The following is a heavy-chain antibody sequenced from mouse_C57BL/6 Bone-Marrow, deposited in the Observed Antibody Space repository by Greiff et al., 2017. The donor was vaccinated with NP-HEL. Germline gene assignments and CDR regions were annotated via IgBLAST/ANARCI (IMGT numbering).Heavy chain of an antibody. Sequence: EVKLMESGGGLVKPGGSLKLSCAASGFTFSDYGMHWVRQAPEKGLEWVAYISSGSSTIYYADTVKGRFTISRDNAKNTLFVQMTSLGSEDTVMYYCAILLSFDYWGKGTTLTVSS. CDR1: GFTFSDYG. CDR2: ISSGSSTI. J-gene: IGHJ2*01. CDR3: AILLSFDY. V-gene: IGHV5-17*01. D-gene: IGHD1-1*01.